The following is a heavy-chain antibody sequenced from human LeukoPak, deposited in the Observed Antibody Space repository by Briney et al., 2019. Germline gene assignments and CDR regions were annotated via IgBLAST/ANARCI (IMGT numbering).Heavy chain of an antibody. CDR3: ARILQWDLSRPYFDY. CDR1: GGSIRSSSYY. Sequence: PSQTLSLTCTVSGGSIRSSSYYWSWIRQPPGKGLEWIGSIYYSGSTYYNPSLKSRVTISVDTSKNQFSLKLSSVTAADTAVYYCARILQWDLSRPYFDYWGQGTLVTVSS. J-gene: IGHJ4*02. D-gene: IGHD1-26*01. CDR2: IYYSGST. V-gene: IGHV4-39*01.